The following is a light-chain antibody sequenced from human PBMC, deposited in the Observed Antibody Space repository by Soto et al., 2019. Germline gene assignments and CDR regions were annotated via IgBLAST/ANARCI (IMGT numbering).Light chain of an antibody. J-gene: IGKJ3*01. CDR3: QQRGT. V-gene: IGKV1-9*01. Sequence: DIQLTQSPSFLSASVRDRVTITCRASQGISSYLAWYQQKPGKAPKLLIYAASTLQSGVPSRFSGSGSGTEFTLTISSLQPEDFATYYCQQRGTFGPGTKVDIK. CDR2: AAS. CDR1: QGISSY.